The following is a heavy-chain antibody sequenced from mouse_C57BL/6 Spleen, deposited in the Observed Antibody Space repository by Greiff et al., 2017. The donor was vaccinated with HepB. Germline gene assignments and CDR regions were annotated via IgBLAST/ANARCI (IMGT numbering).Heavy chain of an antibody. J-gene: IGHJ4*01. D-gene: IGHD2-10*01. Sequence: VQLKQSGPELVKPWASVKIPCKASGYTFTDYNMDWVKQSHGKSLEWIGDINPNNGGTIYNQKFKGKATLTVDKSSSTAYMELRSLTSEDTAVYYCARVLLSYAMDYWGQGTSVTVSS. CDR2: INPNNGGT. V-gene: IGHV1-18*01. CDR3: ARVLLSYAMDY. CDR1: GYTFTDYN.